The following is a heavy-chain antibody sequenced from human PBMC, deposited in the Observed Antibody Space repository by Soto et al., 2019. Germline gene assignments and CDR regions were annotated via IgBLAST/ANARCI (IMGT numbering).Heavy chain of an antibody. J-gene: IGHJ4*02. Sequence: SVKVSCKASGYTFTSYYMHWVRQAPGQGLEWMGIINPSGGSTSYAQKFQGRVTMTRDTSTSTVYMELSSLRSEDTAVYYCAPEAATGGYFDYWGQGTLVTVSS. V-gene: IGHV1-46*01. CDR3: APEAATGGYFDY. CDR1: GYTFTSYY. CDR2: INPSGGST. D-gene: IGHD2-15*01.